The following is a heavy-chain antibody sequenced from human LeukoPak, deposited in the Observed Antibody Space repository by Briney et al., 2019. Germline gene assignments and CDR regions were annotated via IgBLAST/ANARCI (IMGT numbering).Heavy chain of an antibody. D-gene: IGHD2-2*01. CDR1: GFTFSSYS. CDR2: ISSSSSYI. Sequence: PGGSLGLSCAASGFTFSSYSMNWVRQAPGKGLEWVSSISSSSSYIYYADSVKGRFTISRDNAKNSLYLQMNSLRAEDTAVYYCAREDIVVVPAAMVGYYYYGMDVWGQGTTVTVSS. J-gene: IGHJ6*02. V-gene: IGHV3-21*01. CDR3: AREDIVVVPAAMVGYYYYGMDV.